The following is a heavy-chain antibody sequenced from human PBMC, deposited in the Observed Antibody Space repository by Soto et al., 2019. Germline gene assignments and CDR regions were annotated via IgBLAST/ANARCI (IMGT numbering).Heavy chain of an antibody. CDR3: ARGHRPTTIFGVAPRYYYGMDV. J-gene: IGHJ6*02. V-gene: IGHV1-69*13. Sequence: AASVKVSFKASGGTFSSYAISWVRQAPGQGLEWMGGIIPIFGTANYAQKFQGRVTITADESTSTAYMELSSLRSEDTAVYYCARGHRPTTIFGVAPRYYYGMDVWGQGTTVTFSS. CDR1: GGTFSSYA. CDR2: IIPIFGTA. D-gene: IGHD3-3*01.